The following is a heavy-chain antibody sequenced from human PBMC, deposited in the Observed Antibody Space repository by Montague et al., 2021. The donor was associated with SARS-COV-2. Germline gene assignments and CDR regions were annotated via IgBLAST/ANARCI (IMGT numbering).Heavy chain of an antibody. J-gene: IGHJ4*02. D-gene: IGHD6-19*01. CDR3: ARPGSVSGWFYFDD. CDR2: INHRGYI. Sequence: SETLSLTCAVYGGSFSNFYWSWIRQPPGKGLEWIGEINHRGYIDYNPSLESRVTISVDTSKNQFSLKVNSVTAADTAVYYCARPGSVSGWFYFDDWGQGTLVSVSS. CDR1: GGSFSNFY. V-gene: IGHV4-34*01.